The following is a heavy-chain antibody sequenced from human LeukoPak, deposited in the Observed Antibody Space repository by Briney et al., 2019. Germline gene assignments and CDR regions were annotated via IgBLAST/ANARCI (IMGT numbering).Heavy chain of an antibody. CDR2: ISSSSYT. CDR1: GFTFSDYY. CDR3: AREGRIAAAGTDAFDI. Sequence: SGGSLRLSCAASGFTFSDYYMSWIRQAPGKGLEWVSYISSSSYTNYADSVKGRFTISRDNAKNSLYLQMNSLRAEDTAVYYCAREGRIAAAGTDAFDIWGQGTMVTVSS. J-gene: IGHJ3*02. D-gene: IGHD6-13*01. V-gene: IGHV3-11*05.